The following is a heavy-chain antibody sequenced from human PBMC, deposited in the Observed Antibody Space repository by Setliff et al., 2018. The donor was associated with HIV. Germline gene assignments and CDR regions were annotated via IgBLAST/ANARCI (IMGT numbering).Heavy chain of an antibody. D-gene: IGHD5-18*01. CDR3: ARRDGYSYGFYFDY. Sequence: KPSETLSLTCAVYGGSFNDYYWTWIRQPPGKGLEWIGEIDHSGSTKYHASLKSRLTISVDTSKNQFSLKLSSVTAADTTVYYCARRDGYSYGFYFDYWGQGTLVTVSS. CDR1: GGSFNDYY. V-gene: IGHV4-34*01. CDR2: IDHSGST. J-gene: IGHJ4*02.